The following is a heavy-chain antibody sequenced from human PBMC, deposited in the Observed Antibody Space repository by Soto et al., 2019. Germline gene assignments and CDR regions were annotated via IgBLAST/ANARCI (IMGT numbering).Heavy chain of an antibody. V-gene: IGHV3-30*18. CDR1: GFTFSSYG. CDR3: AKTPYSSGWGSFDY. J-gene: IGHJ4*02. Sequence: VQLVESGGGVVQPGRSLRLSCAASGFTFSSYGMHWVRQAPGKGLEWVAIISYDGSNKYYADSVKGRFTISRDNSKNTLYLQMNSLRAEDTAVYYCAKTPYSSGWGSFDYWGQGTLVTVSS. CDR2: ISYDGSNK. D-gene: IGHD6-19*01.